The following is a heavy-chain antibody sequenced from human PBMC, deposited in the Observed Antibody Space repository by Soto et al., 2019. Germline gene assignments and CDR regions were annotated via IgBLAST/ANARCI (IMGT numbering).Heavy chain of an antibody. CDR2: ISESGST. CDR1: GGSFSGYS. Sequence: SETLSLTCAVYGGSFSGYSWNWIRQSPGKGLEWIGDISESGSTKYNPSLKSRVTISIDTSKNQFSLKLNSVTAADTAVYYCARGDRDSSGWTDLYNWFHPWGQGTLVTVSS. D-gene: IGHD6-19*01. J-gene: IGHJ5*02. CDR3: ARGDRDSSGWTDLYNWFHP. V-gene: IGHV4-34*01.